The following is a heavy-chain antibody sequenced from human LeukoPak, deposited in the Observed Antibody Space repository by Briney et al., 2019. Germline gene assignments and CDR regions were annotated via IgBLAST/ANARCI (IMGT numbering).Heavy chain of an antibody. V-gene: IGHV1-18*01. Sequence: ASVKVSCKASGYTFTNYAMNWVRQAPGQGLEWMGWISAYNGNTELAQKFQGRVTLATDASTSTAYVQLRSLTSDDTAVYFCARCGSRSCRGDDAFDIWGQGTMVTVSS. CDR3: ARCGSRSCRGDDAFDI. CDR2: ISAYNGNT. CDR1: GYTFTNYA. J-gene: IGHJ3*02. D-gene: IGHD3-10*01.